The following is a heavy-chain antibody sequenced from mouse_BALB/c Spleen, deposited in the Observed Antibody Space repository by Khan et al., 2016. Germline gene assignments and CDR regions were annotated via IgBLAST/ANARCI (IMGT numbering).Heavy chain of an antibody. V-gene: IGHV4-1*02. Sequence: EVQLQESGGGLVQPGGFLKLSCAASGFDFRRYWMSWVRQAPGKGLEWIGEINPDSRTINYTPSLKDKFTISRDNAKNTLYLQMSKVRSEDTALYYCARAGYYGYLAYWGQGTLVSVSA. CDR2: INPDSRTI. J-gene: IGHJ3*01. CDR3: ARAGYYGYLAY. CDR1: GFDFRRYW. D-gene: IGHD1-1*01.